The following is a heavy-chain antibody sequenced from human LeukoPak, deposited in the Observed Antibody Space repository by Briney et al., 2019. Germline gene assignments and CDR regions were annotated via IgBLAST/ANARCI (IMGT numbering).Heavy chain of an antibody. CDR2: ISSSSSYI. CDR1: GFTFGSYS. J-gene: IGHJ6*03. CDR3: ARGQQLATEYYYYYMDG. Sequence: GGSLRLSRAASGFTFGSYSMNWVRQAPGRGLEWVSFISSSSSYIYYADSVKGRFTISRDNAKNSLYLQMNTLRAEDTAVYYCARGQQLATEYYYYYMDGWRKGSTVTVS. D-gene: IGHD6-13*01. V-gene: IGHV3-21*01.